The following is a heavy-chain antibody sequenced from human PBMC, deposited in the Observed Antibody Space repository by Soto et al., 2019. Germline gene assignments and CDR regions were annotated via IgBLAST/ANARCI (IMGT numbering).Heavy chain of an antibody. Sequence: TLSLTCTVSGGSIRSYYWSWIRQPPGKGLEWIGEINHSGSTNYNPSLKSRVTISVDTSKNQFSLKLSSVTAADTAVYYCARERRWLPYYFDYWGQGTLVTVSS. D-gene: IGHD5-12*01. J-gene: IGHJ4*02. CDR1: GGSIRSYY. V-gene: IGHV4-34*01. CDR2: INHSGST. CDR3: ARERRWLPYYFDY.